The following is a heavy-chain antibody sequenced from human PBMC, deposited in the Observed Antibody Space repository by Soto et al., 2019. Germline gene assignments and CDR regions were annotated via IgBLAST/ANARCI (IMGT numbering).Heavy chain of an antibody. CDR3: ARGRDGDY. CDR1: GYAFTTYG. D-gene: IGHD6-6*01. Sequence: QVHLVQSGAEVKKPGASVKVSCQASGYAFTTYGITWVRQAPGQGLEWMGWISAHNGNTNYAQKLQGRVTVTRDTSTSTAYLGLGSLGSDDPGVYYRARGRDGDYWGQGALVTVSS. J-gene: IGHJ4*02. CDR2: ISAHNGNT. V-gene: IGHV1-18*01.